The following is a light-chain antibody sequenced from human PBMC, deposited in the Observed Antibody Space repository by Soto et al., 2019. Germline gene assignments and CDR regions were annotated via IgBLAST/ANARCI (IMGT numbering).Light chain of an antibody. V-gene: IGLV2-8*01. J-gene: IGLJ1*01. CDR3: SSYAGSNNLYV. Sequence: QSVLTQPPSASGSPGQPVTISCTGTSSDVGGYNYVSWYQQHPGKAPKLMIYEVTMRPSGVPDRFSGSKSGNTASLTVSGLQAEDEADYYCSSYAGSNNLYVFGTGTKVTVL. CDR1: SSDVGGYNY. CDR2: EVT.